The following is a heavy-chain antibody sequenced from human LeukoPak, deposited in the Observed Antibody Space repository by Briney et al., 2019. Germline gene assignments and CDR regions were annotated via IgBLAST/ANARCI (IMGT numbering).Heavy chain of an antibody. J-gene: IGHJ6*02. CDR1: GCSLTTYY. Sequence: PSASVKVSCKASGCSLTTYYMHWVRQAPGQGLEWMAIINPSGGGTKYAQKFQGRVTMTRDTPTNTVYMELSSLRTEDTAVYYCASVYLYGMDVWGQGTTVTVSS. D-gene: IGHD2-8*01. CDR3: ASVYLYGMDV. CDR2: INPSGGGT. V-gene: IGHV1-46*01.